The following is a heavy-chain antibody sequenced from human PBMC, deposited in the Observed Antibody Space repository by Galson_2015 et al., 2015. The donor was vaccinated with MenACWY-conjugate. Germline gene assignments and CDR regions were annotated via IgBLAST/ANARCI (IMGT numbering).Heavy chain of an antibody. CDR1: GYNFITYW. CDR3: ARHPPGGRGMDV. J-gene: IGHJ6*02. Sequence: QSGAEVKKPGESLKISCKASGYNFITYWIGWVRQVPGKGLEWVGLISPPPPKTRYSPAFEGRVTISADNSITTAYLQWNSLQASDTAMYYCARHPPGGRGMDVWGQGTTVTVSS. CDR2: ISPPPPKT. D-gene: IGHD1-26*01. V-gene: IGHV5-51*01.